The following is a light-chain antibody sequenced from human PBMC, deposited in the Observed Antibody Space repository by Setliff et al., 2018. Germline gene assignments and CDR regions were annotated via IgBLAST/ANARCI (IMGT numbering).Light chain of an antibody. CDR1: NSDVGGYSY. CDR3: SSYTSSSTPYV. J-gene: IGLJ1*01. Sequence: QSVLTQPPSASGSPGQSVTISCTGTNSDVGGYSYVSWYQQRPGKAPKLLIYEVSKRPSGVPDRFSGSKSGNTASLTVSGLQAEDEADYYCSSYTSSSTPYVFGTGTKVTVL. V-gene: IGLV2-8*01. CDR2: EVS.